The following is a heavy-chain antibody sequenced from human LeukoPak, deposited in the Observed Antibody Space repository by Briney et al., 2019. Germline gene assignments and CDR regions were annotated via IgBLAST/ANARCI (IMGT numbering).Heavy chain of an antibody. J-gene: IGHJ6*02. V-gene: IGHV3-53*01. CDR2: IYSGGST. Sequence: GGSLRLSCAASGFTVSSNYMSWVRQAPGKGLEWVSVIYSGGSTYYADSVKGRFTISRDNSKNTLYLQMSSLRAEDTAVYYCAKDRNYGDYSYYYYYYGMDVWGQGTTVTVSS. D-gene: IGHD4-17*01. CDR3: AKDRNYGDYSYYYYYYGMDV. CDR1: GFTVSSNY.